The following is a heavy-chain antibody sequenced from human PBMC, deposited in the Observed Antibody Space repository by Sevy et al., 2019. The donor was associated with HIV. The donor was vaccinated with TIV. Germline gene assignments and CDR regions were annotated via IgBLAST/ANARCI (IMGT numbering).Heavy chain of an antibody. CDR1: GFTFSSYW. J-gene: IGHJ4*02. CDR2: IKQDGSEK. V-gene: IGHV3-7*03. D-gene: IGHD3-3*01. CDR3: ASADFWSGYYFGY. Sequence: GESLKISCAASGFTFSSYWMSWVRQAPGKGLEWVANIKQDGSEKYYVDSVKGRFTISRDNAKNSLYLQMNSLRAEDTAVYYCASADFWSGYYFGYWGQGTLVTVSS.